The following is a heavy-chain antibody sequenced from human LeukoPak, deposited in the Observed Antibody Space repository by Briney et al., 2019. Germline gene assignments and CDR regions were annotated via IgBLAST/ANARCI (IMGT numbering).Heavy chain of an antibody. J-gene: IGHJ6*02. V-gene: IGHV1-69*02. CDR1: GGTFSSYT. CDR3: ATIGQGMDV. D-gene: IGHD3-22*01. CDR2: IIPIVNIA. Sequence: ASVKVSCKASGGTFSSYTISWVRQAPGQGLEWMGRIIPIVNIASYAQKFRGRVTITADKSTGTADMELNSLRSEDTAVYYCATIGQGMDVWGQGTTVTVSS.